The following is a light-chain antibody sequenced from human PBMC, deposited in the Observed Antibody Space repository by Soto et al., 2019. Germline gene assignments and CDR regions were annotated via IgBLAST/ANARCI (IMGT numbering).Light chain of an antibody. J-gene: IGLJ1*01. CDR3: SSYTDSSNYV. Sequence: QSALTQPASVSGSPGQSITISCTGTSSDLAIYNYVSWCQQQPGKAPKLMFYQVTNRPSGVSNRFSGSRSGNTASLTISGLQAEDEADYYCSSYTDSSNYVFGTGTKVTVL. V-gene: IGLV2-14*01. CDR1: SSDLAIYNY. CDR2: QVT.